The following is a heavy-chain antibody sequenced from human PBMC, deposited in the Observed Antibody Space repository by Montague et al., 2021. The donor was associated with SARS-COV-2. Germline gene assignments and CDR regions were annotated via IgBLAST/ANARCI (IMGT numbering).Heavy chain of an antibody. V-gene: IGHV4-39*02. CDR3: ARDVIREENVVVVALNWFDP. D-gene: IGHD2-15*01. Sequence: SETLSLTCTVSGGSISSSSYYWGWIRQPPGKGLEWIGSIYYSGSTYYXPSLKSRVTISVDTSKNQTSLKLSSVTAADTAVYYCARDVIREENVVVVALNWFDPWGRGTLVTVSS. CDR1: GGSISSSSYY. CDR2: IYYSGST. J-gene: IGHJ5*02.